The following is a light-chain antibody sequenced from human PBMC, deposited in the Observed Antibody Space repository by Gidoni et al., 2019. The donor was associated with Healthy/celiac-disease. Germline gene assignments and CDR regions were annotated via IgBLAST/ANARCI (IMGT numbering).Light chain of an antibody. Sequence: VLTQPPSVSGAPGERVSITCTGSSSKLGTNYDVNWYPQLPGTAPKLLIYHNIFRPSGVPDRFSASRSGTSASLSSTGLQAEDEASYFCQCFDSSLSASVFGGGTKLTVL. CDR3: QCFDSSLSASV. J-gene: IGLJ3*02. CDR2: HNI. CDR1: SSKLGTNYD. V-gene: IGLV1-40*01.